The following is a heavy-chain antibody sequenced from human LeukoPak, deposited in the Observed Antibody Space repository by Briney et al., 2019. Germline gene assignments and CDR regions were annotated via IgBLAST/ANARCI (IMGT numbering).Heavy chain of an antibody. J-gene: IGHJ4*02. CDR2: IIPIFGTA. CDR1: GYTFTSYG. Sequence: GASVKVSCKASGYTFTSYGISWVRQAPGQGLEWMGGIIPIFGTANYAQKFQGRVTITTDESTSTAYMELSSLRSEDTAVYYCASSSDCSSTSCYLVPLDYWGQGTLVTVSS. CDR3: ASSSDCSSTSCYLVPLDY. V-gene: IGHV1-69*05. D-gene: IGHD2-2*01.